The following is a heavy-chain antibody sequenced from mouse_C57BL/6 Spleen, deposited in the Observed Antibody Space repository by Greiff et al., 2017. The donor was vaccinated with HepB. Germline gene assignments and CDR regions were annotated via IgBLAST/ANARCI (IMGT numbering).Heavy chain of an antibody. Sequence: QVQLKQPGTELVKPGASVKLSCKASGYTFTSYWMHWVKQRPGQGLEWIGNINPSNGGTNYNEKFKSKATLTVDKSSSTAYMQLSSLTSEDSAVYYCARSGITTGGNYFDYWGQGTTLTVSS. CDR1: GYTFTSYW. D-gene: IGHD1-1*01. J-gene: IGHJ2*01. V-gene: IGHV1-53*01. CDR2: INPSNGGT. CDR3: ARSGITTGGNYFDY.